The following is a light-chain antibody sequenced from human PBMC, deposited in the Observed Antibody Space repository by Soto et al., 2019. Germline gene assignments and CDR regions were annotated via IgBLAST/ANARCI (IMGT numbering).Light chain of an antibody. CDR1: QDINKN. CDR2: DAS. V-gene: IGKV1-33*01. CDR3: QQFDNLPLT. Sequence: DIQMTQSPSSLSASVGDRVTITCQASQDINKNLIWYQQKPGKAPKLLIYDASDLETGVPSRFSGSGSGTDFTFTISSLQPEDSATYYCQQFDNLPLTFGGGTKVDNK. J-gene: IGKJ4*01.